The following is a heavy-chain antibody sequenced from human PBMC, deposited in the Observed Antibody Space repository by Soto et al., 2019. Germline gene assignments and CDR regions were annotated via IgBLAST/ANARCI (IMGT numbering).Heavy chain of an antibody. CDR1: GLTFSIYW. J-gene: IGHJ4*02. Sequence: EVQLVESGGGLVQPGGSLRLSCAASGLTFSIYWISWVRQAPGKGLEWVASIKEDGSEKYYVDSVKGRFTISRDNAKNSLYLQMNSLRAEDTAVYYCARGRENCWYEADYWGQGTLVTVSS. D-gene: IGHD6-13*01. CDR2: IKEDGSEK. CDR3: ARGRENCWYEADY. V-gene: IGHV3-7*01.